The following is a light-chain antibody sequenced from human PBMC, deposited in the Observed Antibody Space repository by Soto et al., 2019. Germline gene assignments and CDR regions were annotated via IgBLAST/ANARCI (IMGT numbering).Light chain of an antibody. CDR2: AAS. Sequence: DIQMTQSPSSLSASVGDRVTITCRASQSIASYLNWYQQKPGKAPNLLIYAASSLQSGVPSRFSGSASGTDFTLTISSLQPEDFATYYCQQSYTTPLTFGGWTKVEIK. J-gene: IGKJ4*01. CDR3: QQSYTTPLT. CDR1: QSIASY. V-gene: IGKV1-39*01.